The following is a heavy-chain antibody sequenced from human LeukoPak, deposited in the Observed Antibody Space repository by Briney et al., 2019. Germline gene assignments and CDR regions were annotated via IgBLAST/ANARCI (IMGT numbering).Heavy chain of an antibody. D-gene: IGHD3-10*01. CDR3: ARDLLSGSGPYYFDY. V-gene: IGHV1-18*01. CDR2: ISAYNGNT. J-gene: IGHJ4*02. CDR1: GYTFTSYG. Sequence: ASVKVSCKASGYTFTSYGISWVRQAPGQGLEWMGWISAYNGNTNYAQKLQGRVTMTTDTSTSTAYMELRSLRSDDTAVYYCARDLLSGSGPYYFDYWGQGTLVTVSS.